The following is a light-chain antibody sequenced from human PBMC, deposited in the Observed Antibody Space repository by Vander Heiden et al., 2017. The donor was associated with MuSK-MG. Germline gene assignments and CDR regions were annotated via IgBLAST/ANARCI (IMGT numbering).Light chain of an antibody. Sequence: DIKMTQSPSSLSASVGDRVTITCRASPSNSSYLDWYQQKPGKAPKLLIYAASSLQSGVPSRFSGSGSGTDFTLTISSRQPEDFATYYCQQSDSTPITFGGGTKVDIK. CDR3: QQSDSTPIT. V-gene: IGKV1-39*01. CDR2: AAS. J-gene: IGKJ4*01. CDR1: PSNSSY.